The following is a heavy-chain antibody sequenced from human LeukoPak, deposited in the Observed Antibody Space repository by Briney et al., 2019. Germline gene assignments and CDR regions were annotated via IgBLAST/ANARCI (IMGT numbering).Heavy chain of an antibody. J-gene: IGHJ4*02. D-gene: IGHD2-15*01. Sequence: PGRSLRLSCAAPGFTFNNYAMNWVRQAPGKGLEWVAVVSYDESDKYYADSVKGRFTISRDNSKNTLYLQMNSLRAEDTAVYYCARPLAGWQQLIGGLDYWGQGTLVTVSS. V-gene: IGHV3-30*04. CDR2: VSYDESDK. CDR3: ARPLAGWQQLIGGLDY. CDR1: GFTFNNYA.